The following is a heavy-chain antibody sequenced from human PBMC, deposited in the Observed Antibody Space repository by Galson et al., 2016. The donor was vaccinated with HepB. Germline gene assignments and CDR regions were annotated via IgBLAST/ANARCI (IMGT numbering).Heavy chain of an antibody. J-gene: IGHJ4*02. CDR3: AKDAILACGTGCYADY. CDR2: ITYDGNNK. Sequence: SLRLSCAASGFTFSCYSMHWVHQAPGKGLEWVALITYDGNNKDYADSVKGRFTISSDNPKNTLYLQMNSLRAEDTAVYYCAKDAILACGTGCYADYWGQGTLVTVSS. CDR1: GFTFSCYS. D-gene: IGHD2-2*01. V-gene: IGHV3-30-3*01.